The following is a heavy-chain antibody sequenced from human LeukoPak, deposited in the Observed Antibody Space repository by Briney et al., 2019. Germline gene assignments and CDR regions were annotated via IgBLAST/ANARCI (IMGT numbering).Heavy chain of an antibody. V-gene: IGHV4-38-2*02. CDR1: GYSISSGYY. D-gene: IGHD6-13*01. CDR2: IYHSGST. CDR3: ARQQIDYMDV. J-gene: IGHJ6*03. Sequence: PSETLSLTCTVSGYSISSGYYWGWIRQPPGKGLEWIGSIYHSGSTYYNPSLKSRLTISVDTSKNQFSLKLSSVTAADTAVYYCARQQIDYMDVWGKGTTVTVSS.